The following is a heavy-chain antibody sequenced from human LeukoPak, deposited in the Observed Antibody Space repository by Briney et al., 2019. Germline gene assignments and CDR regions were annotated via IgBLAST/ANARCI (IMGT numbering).Heavy chain of an antibody. CDR3: ARDRAVAGTCDY. CDR1: GFTFSSYS. J-gene: IGHJ4*02. D-gene: IGHD6-19*01. CDR2: ISSSSSYI. Sequence: GGSLRLSCAASGFTFSSYSMNWVRQAPGKGLEWVSSISSSSSYIYYADSVKGRFTISRDDVKNSLYLQMNSLRAEDTAVYYCARDRAVAGTCDYWGQGTLVTVSS. V-gene: IGHV3-21*01.